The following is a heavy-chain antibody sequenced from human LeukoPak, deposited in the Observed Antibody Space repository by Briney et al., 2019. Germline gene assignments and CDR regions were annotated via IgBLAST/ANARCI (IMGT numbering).Heavy chain of an antibody. Sequence: SQTLSLTCTVSGGSISSGGYYWSWIRQHPGKGLEWIGYIYYSGSTYYNPSLKSRVTISVDTSKNQFSLKLNSVTAADTAVYYCARGSGTGYYKTPFDYWGQGTLVTVSS. CDR3: ARGSGTGYYKTPFDY. CDR1: GGSISSGGYY. J-gene: IGHJ4*02. CDR2: IYYSGST. D-gene: IGHD3-9*01. V-gene: IGHV4-30-4*08.